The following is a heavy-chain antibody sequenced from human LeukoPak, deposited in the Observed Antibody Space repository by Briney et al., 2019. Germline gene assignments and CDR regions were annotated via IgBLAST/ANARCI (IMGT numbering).Heavy chain of an antibody. CDR1: GGSFSGYY. D-gene: IGHD3-3*01. CDR3: ARVRGDFWSGYSDY. CDR2: INHSGST. V-gene: IGHV4-34*01. J-gene: IGHJ4*02. Sequence: SETLSLTCAVYGGSFSGYYWSWIRQPPGKGLEWIGEINHSGSTNYNPSLKSRVTISVDTSKNQFSLKLSSVTAADTAVYYCARVRGDFWSGYSDYWGQGTLVTVSS.